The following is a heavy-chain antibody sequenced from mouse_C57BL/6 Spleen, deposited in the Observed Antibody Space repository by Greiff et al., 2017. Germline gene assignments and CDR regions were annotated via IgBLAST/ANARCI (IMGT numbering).Heavy chain of an antibody. CDR1: GYTFTSYW. D-gene: IGHD1-1*01. CDR2: IDPSDSYT. Sequence: QVQLQQPGAELVKPGASVKLSCKASGYTFTSYWMQWVKKRPGQGLEWIGEIDPSDSYTTYNQKFKGKATLTVDTPSSTAYMQLSSLTSEYSAVYYCARASITTVVARAMDYWGQGTSVTFSS. CDR3: ARASITTVVARAMDY. V-gene: IGHV1-50*01. J-gene: IGHJ4*01.